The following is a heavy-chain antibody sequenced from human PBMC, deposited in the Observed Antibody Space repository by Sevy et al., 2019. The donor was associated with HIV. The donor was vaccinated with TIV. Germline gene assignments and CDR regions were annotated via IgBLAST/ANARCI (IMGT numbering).Heavy chain of an antibody. Sequence: ASVKVSCKASGYTFTNYHITWVRQAPGQGLEWMGWITPNNGNTNYARRLQGRVTMTTETSTATAYMELRSLRSDDTAVYYCARAPSGSQGPGQYFHHWGQGTLVTVSS. CDR3: ARAPSGSQGPGQYFHH. V-gene: IGHV1-18*01. CDR2: ITPNNGNT. CDR1: GYTFTNYH. J-gene: IGHJ1*01. D-gene: IGHD1-26*01.